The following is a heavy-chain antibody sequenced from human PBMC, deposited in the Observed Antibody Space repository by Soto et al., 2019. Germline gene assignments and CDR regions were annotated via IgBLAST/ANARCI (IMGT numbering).Heavy chain of an antibody. V-gene: IGHV4-34*01. D-gene: IGHD6-13*01. Sequence: PSETLSLPGAVYGGSFIGYDCSWIRQPPWKGLEWIGEINHSGSTNYNPSLKSRVTISVDTSKNQFSLKLSSVTAADTAVYYCARIGFGSWYNQYYFDYLGQGTLVTVSS. CDR2: INHSGST. J-gene: IGHJ4*02. CDR3: ARIGFGSWYNQYYFDY. CDR1: GGSFIGYD.